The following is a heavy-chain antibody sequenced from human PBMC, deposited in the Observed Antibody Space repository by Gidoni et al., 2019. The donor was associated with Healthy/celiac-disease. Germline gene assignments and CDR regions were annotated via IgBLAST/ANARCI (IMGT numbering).Heavy chain of an antibody. V-gene: IGHV3-30*18. CDR1: GFTFSSYG. CDR2: ISYDGSNK. D-gene: IGHD6-19*01. CDR3: AKDWAIAVAGTFDY. Sequence: QVQLVESGGGVVQPGRSLRLSCAASGFTFSSYGMHWVRQAPGKGLGWVAVISYDGSNKYYADSVKGRFTISRDNSKNTLYLQMNSLRAEDTAVYYCAKDWAIAVAGTFDYWGQGTLVTVSS. J-gene: IGHJ4*02.